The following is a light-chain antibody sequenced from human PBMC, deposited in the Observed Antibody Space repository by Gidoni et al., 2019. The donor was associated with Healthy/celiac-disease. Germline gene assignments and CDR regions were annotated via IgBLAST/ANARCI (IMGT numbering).Light chain of an antibody. J-gene: IGKJ2*03. CDR1: QGISSY. Sequence: DIQLTQSPSFLSASVGDRVTITCRASQGISSYLAWYQQKPGKAPKLLIYAASTLQSGVPSRFSGSGSGTECTLTISSLQPEDFATYDCQQLNSYPLSFGQGTKLEIK. CDR3: QQLNSYPLS. CDR2: AAS. V-gene: IGKV1-9*01.